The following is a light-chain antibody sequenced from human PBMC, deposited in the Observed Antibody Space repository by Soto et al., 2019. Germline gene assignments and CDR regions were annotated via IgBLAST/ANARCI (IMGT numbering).Light chain of an antibody. V-gene: IGLV2-14*01. J-gene: IGLJ1*01. CDR3: SLYISGSTYV. CDR1: SSDVGGYNY. Sequence: QSALTQPASVSGSPGQSITISCTGTSSDVGGYNYVAWYQQHPGKSPKLLIYEVINRPSGVSNRFSGSKSGNTASLTISGLQAEDEADYYCSLYISGSTYVFGTGTKVTVL. CDR2: EVI.